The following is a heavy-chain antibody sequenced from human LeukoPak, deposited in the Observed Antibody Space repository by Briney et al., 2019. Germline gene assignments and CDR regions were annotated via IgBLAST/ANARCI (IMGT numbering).Heavy chain of an antibody. CDR2: ISAYNGDT. V-gene: IGHV1-18*04. J-gene: IGHJ6*02. CDR3: ARELPFSSSWSNYYYYGMDV. Sequence: ASVKVSCKTSGYTFTSYRISWVRQAPGQGPEWMGWISAYNGDTDYAQKFQGRVTMTTETSTSTAYMELRSLRSDDTAVYYCARELPFSSSWSNYYYYGMDVWGQGTTVTVSS. CDR1: GYTFTSYR. D-gene: IGHD6-13*01.